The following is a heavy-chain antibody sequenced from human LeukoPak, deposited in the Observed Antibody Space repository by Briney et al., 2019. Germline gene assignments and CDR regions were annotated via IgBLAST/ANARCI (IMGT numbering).Heavy chain of an antibody. CDR3: AREPLLDNYYSYMDV. Sequence: ASVKVSCKASGYTFTSYDINWVRQATGQGLEWMGWMNPNSGNTGYAQKFQGRVTITRNTSISTAYMELSSLRPEDTALYYCAREPLLDNYYSYMDVWGKGTTVTVSS. CDR1: GYTFTSYD. J-gene: IGHJ6*03. D-gene: IGHD2-15*01. V-gene: IGHV1-8*03. CDR2: MNPNSGNT.